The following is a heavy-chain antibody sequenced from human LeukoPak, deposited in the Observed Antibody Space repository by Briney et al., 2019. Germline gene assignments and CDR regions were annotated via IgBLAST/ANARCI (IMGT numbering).Heavy chain of an antibody. CDR2: ISGDGGST. J-gene: IGHJ4*02. D-gene: IGHD6-19*01. V-gene: IGHV3-43*02. Sequence: PGGSLRLSCAASGFTCDDYAMHWVRQGPGKGLEWVSLISGDGGSTYYADSVKGRFTISRDNSKNTLYLQMNSLRAEDTAVYYCEKLGEVGFSTGWSDYWGQGTLVTVSS. CDR3: EKLGEVGFSTGWSDY. CDR1: GFTCDDYA.